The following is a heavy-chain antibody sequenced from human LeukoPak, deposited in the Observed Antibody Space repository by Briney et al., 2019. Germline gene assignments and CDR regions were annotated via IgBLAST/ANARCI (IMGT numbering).Heavy chain of an antibody. CDR1: GFTFSSYE. J-gene: IGHJ3*02. CDR3: ARESHNAFDI. V-gene: IGHV3-48*03. CDR2: ISSSGRSI. Sequence: GGSLRLSCAASGFTFSSYEMNWVRQAPGKGLEWVSYISSSGRSINYADSVRGRFIISRDNGKNSLYLQMNSLRAEDTAVYYCARESHNAFDIWGQGTMVTVSS.